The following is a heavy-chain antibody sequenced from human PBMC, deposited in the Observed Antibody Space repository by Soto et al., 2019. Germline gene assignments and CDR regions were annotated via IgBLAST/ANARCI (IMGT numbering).Heavy chain of an antibody. V-gene: IGHV4-59*01. CDR3: ARGGPAALQIDY. J-gene: IGHJ4*02. CDR1: GGSISSYY. CDR2: IYYSGST. D-gene: IGHD6-13*01. Sequence: SETLSLTCTVSGGSISSYYWSWIRQPPGKGLEWIGYIYYSGSTNYNPSLKSRVTISVDTSKNQFSLKLSSVTAADTAVYHCARGGPAALQIDYWGQGTLVTVSS.